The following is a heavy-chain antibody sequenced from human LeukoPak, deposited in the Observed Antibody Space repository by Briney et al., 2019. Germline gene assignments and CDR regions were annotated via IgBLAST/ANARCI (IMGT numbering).Heavy chain of an antibody. CDR1: GYTFSSYD. CDR2: MNPNSGNT. Sequence: ASVKVSCKASGYTFSSYDINWVRQASGQGLEWMGWMNPNSGNTGYAQKFQGRVTMTRNTSISTAYMELSSLRSEDTAVYYCARVGPEDVWFGEGADYWGQGTLVTVSS. J-gene: IGHJ4*02. D-gene: IGHD3-10*01. V-gene: IGHV1-8*01. CDR3: ARVGPEDVWFGEGADY.